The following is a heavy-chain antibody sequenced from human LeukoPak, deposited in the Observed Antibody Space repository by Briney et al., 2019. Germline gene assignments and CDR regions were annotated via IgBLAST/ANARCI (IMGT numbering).Heavy chain of an antibody. D-gene: IGHD3-22*01. CDR1: GGSITGYY. V-gene: IGHV4-4*07. Sequence: SETLSLTCTVSGGSITGYYWSWIRQPAGKGLEWIGRIYSSGTTIYNASLKSRVTMSVDTSKNQFSLKLSSVTAADTAVYYCARVLYFDSSGIHGYSFDPWGQGTLVSVSS. J-gene: IGHJ5*02. CDR2: IYSSGTT. CDR3: ARVLYFDSSGIHGYSFDP.